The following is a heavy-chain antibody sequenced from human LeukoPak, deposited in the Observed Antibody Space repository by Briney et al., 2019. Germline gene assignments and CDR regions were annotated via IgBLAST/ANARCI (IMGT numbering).Heavy chain of an antibody. CDR2: INPSGGST. J-gene: IGHJ4*02. CDR1: GYTSTSYY. Sequence: GASVKVSCKASGYTSTSYYMHWVRQAPGQGLEWMGIINPSGGSTSYAQKFQGRVTMTRDMSTSTVYMELSSLRSEDTAVYYCARDWEYCSGGSCYPNYWGQGTLVTVSS. D-gene: IGHD2-15*01. V-gene: IGHV1-46*01. CDR3: ARDWEYCSGGSCYPNY.